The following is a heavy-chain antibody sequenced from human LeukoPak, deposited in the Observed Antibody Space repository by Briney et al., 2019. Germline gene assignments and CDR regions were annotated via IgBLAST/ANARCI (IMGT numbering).Heavy chain of an antibody. V-gene: IGHV4-59*01. CDR1: GGSISSYY. J-gene: IGHJ3*02. D-gene: IGHD5-24*01. Sequence: PSETLSLTCTVSGGSISSYYWSWIRQPPGKGLEWIGYIYYSGSTNYNPSLKSRVTISVDTSKNQFSLKLSSVTAADTAVYYCARGLRGDGYNLPAFDIWGPGTMVIVSS. CDR2: IYYSGST. CDR3: ARGLRGDGYNLPAFDI.